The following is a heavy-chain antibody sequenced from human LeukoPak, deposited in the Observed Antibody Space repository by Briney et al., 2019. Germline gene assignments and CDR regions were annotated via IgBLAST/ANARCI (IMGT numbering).Heavy chain of an antibody. CDR2: IYYSGST. CDR1: GGSISSYY. CDR3: AREDIVVVPAALRTGWFDP. D-gene: IGHD2-2*01. J-gene: IGHJ5*02. Sequence: PSETLSLTCTVSGGSISSYYWSWIRQPPGKGLEWIGYIYYSGSTNYNPSLKSRVTISVDTSKNQFSLKLSSVTAADTAVYYCAREDIVVVPAALRTGWFDPWGQGTLVTVSS. V-gene: IGHV4-59*01.